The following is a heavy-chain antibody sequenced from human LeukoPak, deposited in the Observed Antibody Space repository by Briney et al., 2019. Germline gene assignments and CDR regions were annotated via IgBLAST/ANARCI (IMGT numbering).Heavy chain of an antibody. D-gene: IGHD1-1*01. V-gene: IGHV3-21*01. Sequence: LSLSCAASGFTFSSYSMNWVRQAPGKGLEWVSSISSSSSYIYYADSVKGRFTISRDNAKNSLYLQMNSLRAEDTAVYYCARDSRSTTTLDYWGQGTLVTVSS. J-gene: IGHJ4*02. CDR1: GFTFSSYS. CDR3: ARDSRSTTTLDY. CDR2: ISSSSSYI.